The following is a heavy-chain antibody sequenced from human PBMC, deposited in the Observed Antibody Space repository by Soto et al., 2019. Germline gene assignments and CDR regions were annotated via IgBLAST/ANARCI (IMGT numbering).Heavy chain of an antibody. D-gene: IGHD3-10*01. CDR3: ARARGWFDP. CDR1: GYTFTTYY. CDR2: INPADGTT. V-gene: IGHV1-46*01. J-gene: IGHJ5*02. Sequence: QVQLVQSGAEVKKPGASVKVSCKASGYTFTTYYMHWVRQAPGQGLEWMGVINPADGTTTYAQKFQGRVTMTMDTSTSIVYMELSSLRSDDTAVYYCARARGWFDPWGQGNLVTVSS.